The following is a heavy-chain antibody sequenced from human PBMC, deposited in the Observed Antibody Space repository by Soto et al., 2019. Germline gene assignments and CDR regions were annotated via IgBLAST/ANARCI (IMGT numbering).Heavy chain of an antibody. J-gene: IGHJ4*02. Sequence: GGSLRLSCAASGFTFSNYYMSWIRQAPGKGLEWVSYISSSGSTIYYGDSVKGRFTISRDNAKNSLYLQMNSLRAEDTAVYYCARVTSGYVNFDYWGQGTLVTVSS. CDR2: ISSSGSTI. CDR3: ARVTSGYVNFDY. V-gene: IGHV3-11*01. D-gene: IGHD5-12*01. CDR1: GFTFSNYY.